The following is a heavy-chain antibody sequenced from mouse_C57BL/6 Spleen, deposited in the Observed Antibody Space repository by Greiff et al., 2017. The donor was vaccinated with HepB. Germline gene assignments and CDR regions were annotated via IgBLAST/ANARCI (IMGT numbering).Heavy chain of an antibody. CDR3: ATSDSSGYVGFAY. CDR1: GYAFSSSW. V-gene: IGHV1-82*01. J-gene: IGHJ3*01. D-gene: IGHD3-2*02. Sequence: VKLMESGPELVKPGASVKISCKASGYAFSSSWMNWVKQRPGKGLEWIGRIYPGDGDTNYNGKFKGKATLTADKSSSTAYMQLSSLTSEDSAVYFCATSDSSGYVGFAYWGQGTLVTVSA. CDR2: IYPGDGDT.